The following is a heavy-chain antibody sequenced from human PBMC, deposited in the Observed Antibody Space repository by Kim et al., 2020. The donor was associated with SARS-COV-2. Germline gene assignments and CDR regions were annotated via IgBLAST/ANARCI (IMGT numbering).Heavy chain of an antibody. CDR3: ARDQGEAVAGSILRY. Sequence: DSVKGRFTISRDNSKNTLYLQMNSLRAEDTAVYYCARDQGEAVAGSILRYWGQGTLVTVSS. D-gene: IGHD6-19*01. V-gene: IGHV3-30*07. J-gene: IGHJ4*02.